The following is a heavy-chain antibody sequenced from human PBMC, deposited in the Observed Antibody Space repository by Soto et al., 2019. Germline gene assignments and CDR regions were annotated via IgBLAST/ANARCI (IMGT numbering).Heavy chain of an antibody. CDR1: GYTLTGYL. D-gene: IGHD6-13*01. V-gene: IGHV1-2*04. CDR3: ARDDVAAAGTRQDYGMDV. Sequence: ASVKVSCKASGYTLTGYLMHWVRQAPGQGHEWMGWINPNSGGTNYAQKFQGWVTMTRDTSISTAYMELSRLRSDDTAVYYCARDDVAAAGTRQDYGMDVWGQGTTVTVSS. J-gene: IGHJ6*02. CDR2: INPNSGGT.